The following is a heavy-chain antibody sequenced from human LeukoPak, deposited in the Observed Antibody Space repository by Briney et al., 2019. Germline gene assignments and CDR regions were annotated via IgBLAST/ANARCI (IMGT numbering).Heavy chain of an antibody. CDR2: KYYSGSA. CDR1: GVSVSDGRYC. Sequence: PSQTLSLTCNVSGVSVSDGRYCWTWIRQHPGKGLEWIGYKYYSGSAKYNPSLKSRLTISIDTSKNQFSLQLSSVTAADTATYYCATPYCSSISCLDVFNVWGQGTRVTVSS. D-gene: IGHD2-2*01. CDR3: ATPYCSSISCLDVFNV. J-gene: IGHJ3*01. V-gene: IGHV4-31*03.